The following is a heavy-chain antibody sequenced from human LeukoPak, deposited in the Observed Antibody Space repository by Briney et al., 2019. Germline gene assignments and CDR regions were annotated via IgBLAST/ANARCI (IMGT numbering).Heavy chain of an antibody. CDR3: ARGSWFGELLPFDY. V-gene: IGHV3-30*19. J-gene: IGHJ4*02. CDR1: GFTFSSYG. D-gene: IGHD3-10*01. CDR2: ISYDGSNE. Sequence: GGSLRLSCAASGFTFSSYGMHWVRQAPGKGLEWVAVISYDGSNEYYTDSVRGRFSISRDNSKNTLHLQMNSLSAEDTAVYYCARGSWFGELLPFDYWGQGTLVTVSS.